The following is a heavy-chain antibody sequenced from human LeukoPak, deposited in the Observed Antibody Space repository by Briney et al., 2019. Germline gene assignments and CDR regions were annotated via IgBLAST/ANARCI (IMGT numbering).Heavy chain of an antibody. D-gene: IGHD4-23*01. CDR2: ISSSGSTI. Sequence: GGSLRLSCAASGFTFSSYEMNWVRQAPGKGLEWVSYISSSGSTIYYADSVKGRSTISRDNAKNSLYLQINSLRAEDTAVYYCANLVGGGGNSVRGLAFDIWGQGTKVSVSS. CDR3: ANLVGGGGNSVRGLAFDI. J-gene: IGHJ3*02. V-gene: IGHV3-48*03. CDR1: GFTFSSYE.